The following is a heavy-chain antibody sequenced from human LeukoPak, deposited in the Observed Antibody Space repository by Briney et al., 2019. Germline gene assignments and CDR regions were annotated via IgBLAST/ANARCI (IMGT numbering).Heavy chain of an antibody. Sequence: SVKVSCKASGGTFSSYAISWVRQAPGQGLEWMGGIIPIFGTANYAQKFQGRVTITTDESTSTAYMELSSLRSEDTAVYYCARTLVYGPQGYVDYWGQGTLVTVSS. V-gene: IGHV1-69*05. J-gene: IGHJ4*02. CDR1: GGTFSSYA. CDR2: IIPIFGTA. D-gene: IGHD3-9*01. CDR3: ARTLVYGPQGYVDY.